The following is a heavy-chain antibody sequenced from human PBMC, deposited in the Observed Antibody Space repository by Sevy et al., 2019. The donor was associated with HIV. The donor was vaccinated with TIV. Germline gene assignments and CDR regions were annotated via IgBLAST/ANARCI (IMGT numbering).Heavy chain of an antibody. V-gene: IGHV4-4*07. CDR1: GDSISNYY. J-gene: IGHJ3*02. CDR3: PIMRQWNDAFHI. CDR2: MYIGGNT. Sequence: SEILSLTCTVSGDSISNYYWSWIRQPAGKGLEWIGRMYIGGNTNYSPSLKSRVTMSADTSENQFSLKLSSVTAADSAVYYCPIMRQWNDAFHIWGQGTVVTVSS. D-gene: IGHD6-19*01.